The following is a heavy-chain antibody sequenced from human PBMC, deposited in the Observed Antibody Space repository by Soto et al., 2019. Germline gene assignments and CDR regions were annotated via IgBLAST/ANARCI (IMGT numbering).Heavy chain of an antibody. Sequence: GGSLRLSCAASGFTFSSYAMHWVRQAPGKGLEWVAVISYDGSNKYYADSVKGRFTISRDNSKNTLYLQMNSLRAEDTAVYYCARDGDFWSGYYMSIRYYFDYWGQGNLVTVS. V-gene: IGHV3-30-3*01. CDR2: ISYDGSNK. CDR3: ARDGDFWSGYYMSIRYYFDY. D-gene: IGHD3-3*01. CDR1: GFTFSSYA. J-gene: IGHJ4*02.